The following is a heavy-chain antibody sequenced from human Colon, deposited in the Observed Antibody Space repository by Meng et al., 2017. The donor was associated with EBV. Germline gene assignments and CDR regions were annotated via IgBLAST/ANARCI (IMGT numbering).Heavy chain of an antibody. CDR3: ARGLAWFRELLSINWFDP. CDR1: GGSFSGYY. Sequence: QGQLHPWGAGLLKPSENLSLPCAVFGGSFSGYYWTWIRQPPGKGPEWIGEINHSGSTNYNPSLKSRVTISVDTSKNQFSLKLSSVTAADTAVYYCARGLAWFRELLSINWFDPWGQGTLVTVSS. D-gene: IGHD3-10*01. CDR2: INHSGST. V-gene: IGHV4-34*01. J-gene: IGHJ5*02.